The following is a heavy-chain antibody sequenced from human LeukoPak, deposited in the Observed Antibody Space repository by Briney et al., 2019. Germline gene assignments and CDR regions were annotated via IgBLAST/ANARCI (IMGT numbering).Heavy chain of an antibody. D-gene: IGHD3-9*01. CDR3: ARDCALAGYYLDY. J-gene: IGHJ4*02. CDR2: IIPILGIA. Sequence: SVKVSCNASGGSFSSYDCSWVRQAPGQGLEWMGRIIPILGIANYAQTFQGGVTITADNSSSTADMVLCSRRSDATAVYYCARDCALAGYYLDYWGQGTLVTVSS. V-gene: IGHV1-69*04. CDR1: GGSFSSYD.